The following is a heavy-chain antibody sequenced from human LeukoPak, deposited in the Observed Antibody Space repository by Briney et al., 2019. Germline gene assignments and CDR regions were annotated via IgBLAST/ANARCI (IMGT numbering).Heavy chain of an antibody. Sequence: GGSLRLSCAASGFTFSSYWMSWVRQAPGKGLEWVANIKQDGSEKYYVDSVKGRFTISRDNAKNSLYLQMNSLRAEDTAVYYCARTRGYSYGYGFDYWGQGTLVTVSS. CDR2: IKQDGSEK. CDR1: GFTFSSYW. D-gene: IGHD5-18*01. V-gene: IGHV3-7*01. CDR3: ARTRGYSYGYGFDY. J-gene: IGHJ4*02.